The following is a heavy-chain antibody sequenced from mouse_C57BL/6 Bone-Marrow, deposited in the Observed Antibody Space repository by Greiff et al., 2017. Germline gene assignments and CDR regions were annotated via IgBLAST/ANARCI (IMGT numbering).Heavy chain of an antibody. V-gene: IGHV3-6*01. CDR3: SRGYGGAY. D-gene: IGHD1-2*01. Sequence: EVKLVESGPGLVKPSQSMSLTCSVTGYSITSGYYWNWIRQFPGNKQEWMGYISYDGSNNYNPSLKNRISITRDTSKNQFFLKLNSVTTEDTATYYYSRGYGGAYWGQGTLVTVSA. CDR1: GYSITSGYY. CDR2: ISYDGSN. J-gene: IGHJ3*01.